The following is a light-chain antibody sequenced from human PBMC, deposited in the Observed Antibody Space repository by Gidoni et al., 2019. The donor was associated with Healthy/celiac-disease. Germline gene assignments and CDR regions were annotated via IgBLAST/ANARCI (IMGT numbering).Light chain of an antibody. CDR2: TAS. J-gene: IGKJ2*01. CDR1: QSISSW. Sequence: DIPMTQAPSTLSASVADTVTITCRGSQSISSWLAWYQQKPGKAPKLLIYTASSLASGVPSRFSGSGSGTEFTLTISSLQPDDFAAYYCQQYNSYPFTFGPGTKLEIK. CDR3: QQYNSYPFT. V-gene: IGKV1-5*03.